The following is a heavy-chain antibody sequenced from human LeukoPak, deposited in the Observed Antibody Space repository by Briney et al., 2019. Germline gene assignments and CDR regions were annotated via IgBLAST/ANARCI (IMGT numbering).Heavy chain of an antibody. CDR3: ASADCGGDCWPYYYYGMDV. D-gene: IGHD2-21*02. CDR1: GFTFSSYA. CDR2: ISYDGSNK. V-gene: IGHV3-30*04. J-gene: IGHJ6*02. Sequence: GGSLRLSCAASGFTFSSYAMHWVRQAPGKGLEWVAVISYDGSNKYYADSVKGRFTISRDNSKNTLYLQMNSLRAEDTAVYYCASADCGGDCWPYYYYGMDVWGQGTTVTVSS.